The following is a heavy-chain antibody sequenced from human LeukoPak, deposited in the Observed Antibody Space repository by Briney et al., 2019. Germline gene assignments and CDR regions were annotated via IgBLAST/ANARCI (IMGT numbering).Heavy chain of an antibody. J-gene: IGHJ4*02. D-gene: IGHD3-3*01. CDR2: INPSGGST. Sequence: PGASVKVSCKASGYTFTSYYMHWVRQAPGQGLEWMGIINPSGGSTNYAQKLQGRVTMTTDTSTSTAYMELRSLRSDDTAVYYCARDPYYDFWSGYPSIYFDYWGQGTLVTVSS. CDR1: GYTFTSYY. V-gene: IGHV1-46*01. CDR3: ARDPYYDFWSGYPSIYFDY.